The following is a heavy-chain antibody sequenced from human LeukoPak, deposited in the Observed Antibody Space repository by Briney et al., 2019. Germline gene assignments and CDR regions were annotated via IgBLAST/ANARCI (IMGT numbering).Heavy chain of an antibody. Sequence: SETLSLTCTVSGGSISSGDYYWSWIRQPPGKGLEWIGCIYYSGSTYYNPSLKSRVTISVDTSKNQFSLKLSSVTAADTAVYYCARERSSSWSRFLDYWGQGTLVTVSS. D-gene: IGHD6-13*01. J-gene: IGHJ4*02. CDR2: IYYSGST. CDR3: ARERSSSWSRFLDY. V-gene: IGHV4-30-4*01. CDR1: GGSISSGDYY.